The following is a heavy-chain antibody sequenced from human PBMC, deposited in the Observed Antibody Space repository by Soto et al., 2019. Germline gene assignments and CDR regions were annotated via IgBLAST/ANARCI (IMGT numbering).Heavy chain of an antibody. CDR2: IIPILGTA. Sequence: QVQLVQSGAEVKKPGSSVKVSCKASGGTFSSYAISWVRQAPGQGLEWMGGIIPILGTANYAQKFQGRVTITADESTSTAYMELSSLRSEDTAVYYCARDNSGSYQPHDAFDIWGQGTMVTVSS. CDR3: ARDNSGSYQPHDAFDI. J-gene: IGHJ3*02. D-gene: IGHD1-26*01. V-gene: IGHV1-69*01. CDR1: GGTFSSYA.